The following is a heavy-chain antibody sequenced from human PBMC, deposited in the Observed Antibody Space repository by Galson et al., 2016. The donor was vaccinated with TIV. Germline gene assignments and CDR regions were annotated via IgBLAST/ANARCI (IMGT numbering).Heavy chain of an antibody. CDR1: GFIFNSFA. D-gene: IGHD1/OR15-1a*01. Sequence: SLRLSCAASGFIFNSFAMSWVRQAPGKGLQWVSAISRRGFNTYYADSAKGRFTISRDNSKNTLYLQMNSVRADDTADYYCAKEAGTDYYYGMDAWGQGTTVTVSS. CDR3: AKEAGTDYYYGMDA. V-gene: IGHV3-23*01. CDR2: ISRRGFNT. J-gene: IGHJ6*02.